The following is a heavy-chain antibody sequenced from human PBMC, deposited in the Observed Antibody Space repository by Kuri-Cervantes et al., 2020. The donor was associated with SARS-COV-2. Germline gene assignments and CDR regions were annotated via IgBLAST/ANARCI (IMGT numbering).Heavy chain of an antibody. V-gene: IGHV3-15*01. CDR2: IKSKTDGGTT. J-gene: IGHJ6*03. Sequence: GASLKISCAASGFTFSNAWMSWVRQAPGKGLEWVGRIKSKTDGGTTDYAAPVKGRFSISRDDSKNTLYLQMNSLKTEDTAVYYCTTASMTTVTTIYYYYMDVWGKGTTVTVSS. D-gene: IGHD4-17*01. CDR3: TTASMTTVTTIYYYYMDV. CDR1: GFTFSNAW.